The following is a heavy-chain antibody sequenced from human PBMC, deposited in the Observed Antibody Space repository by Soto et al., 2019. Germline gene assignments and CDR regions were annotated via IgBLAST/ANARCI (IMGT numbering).Heavy chain of an antibody. Sequence: GGSLRLSCAASGFIFSSYSMNWVRQAPGKGLEWVSYISSSSSTIYYADSVKGRFTISRDNAKNSLYLQMNSLRAEDTAVYYCARDVSDIVVTTWGHWGQGTLVTVSS. CDR1: GFIFSSYS. J-gene: IGHJ4*02. CDR3: ARDVSDIVVTTWGH. V-gene: IGHV3-48*01. CDR2: ISSSSSTI. D-gene: IGHD5-12*01.